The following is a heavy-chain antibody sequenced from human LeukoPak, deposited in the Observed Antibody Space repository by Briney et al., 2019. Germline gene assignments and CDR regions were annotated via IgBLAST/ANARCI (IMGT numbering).Heavy chain of an antibody. Sequence: GASVKVSCKASGYTFTSYYMHWVRQAPGQGLEWMGIINPSGGSTSYAQKFQGRVTMTRDTSTSTVYMELSSLRSEDTAVYYCARQVALKTQSSGLGEYFQHWGQGTLVTVSS. CDR2: INPSGGST. CDR3: ARQVALKTQSSGLGEYFQH. V-gene: IGHV1-46*01. J-gene: IGHJ1*01. CDR1: GYTFTSYY. D-gene: IGHD6-25*01.